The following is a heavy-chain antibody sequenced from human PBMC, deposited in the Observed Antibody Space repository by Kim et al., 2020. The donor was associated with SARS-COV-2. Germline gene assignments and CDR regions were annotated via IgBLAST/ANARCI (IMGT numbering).Heavy chain of an antibody. CDR1: GFTFSSYA. CDR2: IWYDGSNK. J-gene: IGHJ6*02. CDR3: AKGGHSSSSPFYYYGMDV. D-gene: IGHD6-6*01. V-gene: IGHV3-33*06. Sequence: GGSLRLSCAASGFTFSSYAMHWVRQAPGKGLEWVAVIWYDGSNKYYADSVKGRFTISRDNSKNTLYLQMNSLRAEDTAVYYCAKGGHSSSSPFYYYGMDVWGQGTTVTVSS.